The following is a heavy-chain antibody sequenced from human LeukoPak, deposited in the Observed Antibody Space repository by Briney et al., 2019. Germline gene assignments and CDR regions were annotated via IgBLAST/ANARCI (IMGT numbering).Heavy chain of an antibody. CDR3: ARIAVVGVGVDY. CDR1: GGTFSSYA. Sequence: WASVKVSCKASGGTFSSYAISWVRQAPGQGLEWMGGIIPISGTANYAQKFQGRVTITADESTSTAYMELSSLRSEDTAVYYCARIAVVGVGVDYWGQGTLVTVSS. V-gene: IGHV1-69*13. D-gene: IGHD6-19*01. CDR2: IIPISGTA. J-gene: IGHJ4*02.